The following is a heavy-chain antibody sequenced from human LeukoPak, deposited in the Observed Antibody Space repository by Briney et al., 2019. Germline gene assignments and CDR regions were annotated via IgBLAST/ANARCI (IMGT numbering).Heavy chain of an antibody. J-gene: IGHJ4*02. CDR1: GGTLSSYA. Sequence: GASVKVSCKASGGTLSSYAISWARQAPGQGLEWMGGIIPIFGTANYAQKFQGRVTITADESTSTAYMELSSLRSEDTAVYYCARDQRPDCSGGSCYPFFDYWGQGTLVTVSS. V-gene: IGHV1-69*01. CDR2: IIPIFGTA. D-gene: IGHD2-15*01. CDR3: ARDQRPDCSGGSCYPFFDY.